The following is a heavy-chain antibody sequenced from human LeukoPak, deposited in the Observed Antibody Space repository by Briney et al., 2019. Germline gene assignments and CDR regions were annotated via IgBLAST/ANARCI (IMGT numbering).Heavy chain of an antibody. Sequence: SETLSLTCTVSGGSISSTTYYWGWIRQPPGKGPEWIGSIYYSGSTYYNPSLKSRVTISLDTSKNQFSLKLSSVTAADTALYYCARRLWSGYDPHAFDIWGQGTMVTVSS. J-gene: IGHJ3*02. D-gene: IGHD3-3*01. CDR1: GGSISSTTYY. CDR2: IYYSGST. V-gene: IGHV4-39*01. CDR3: ARRLWSGYDPHAFDI.